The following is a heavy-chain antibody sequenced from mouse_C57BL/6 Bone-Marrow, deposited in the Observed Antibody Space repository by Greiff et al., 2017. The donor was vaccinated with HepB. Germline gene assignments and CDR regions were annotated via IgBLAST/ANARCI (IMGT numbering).Heavy chain of an antibody. Sequence: EVKLMESGGGLVQPGGSLKLSCAASGFTFSDYYMYWVRQTPEKRLEWVAYISNGGGSTYYPDTVKGRFTISRDNAKNTLYLQMSRLKSEDTAMYDCARHGVTTGYWGQGTTLTVSS. CDR3: ARHGVTTGY. CDR2: ISNGGGST. J-gene: IGHJ2*01. CDR1: GFTFSDYY. D-gene: IGHD2-5*01. V-gene: IGHV5-12*01.